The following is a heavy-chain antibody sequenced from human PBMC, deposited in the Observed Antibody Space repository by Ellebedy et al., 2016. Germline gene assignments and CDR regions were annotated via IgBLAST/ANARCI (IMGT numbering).Heavy chain of an antibody. Sequence: ASVKVSXXASGYTFTSYGLSWVRLAPGQGLEWMGWISAYNDDTKYAQNLQDRVTMTTDTSTSTAYMELRSLRSDDTAMYYCARDPGPFGNGAYSPYWGQGTLVTVSS. J-gene: IGHJ4*02. CDR1: GYTFTSYG. CDR2: ISAYNDDT. D-gene: IGHD4/OR15-4a*01. CDR3: ARDPGPFGNGAYSPY. V-gene: IGHV1-18*01.